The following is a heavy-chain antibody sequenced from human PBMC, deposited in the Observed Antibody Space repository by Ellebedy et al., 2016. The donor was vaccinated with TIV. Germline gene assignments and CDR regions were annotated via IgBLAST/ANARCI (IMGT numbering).Heavy chain of an antibody. D-gene: IGHD5-12*01. CDR2: INPSGGGT. Sequence: AASVKVSCKASGYTFTSYYIHWVRQAPGQGLEWMGVINPSGGGTMFAQKFQGRVDITTDTSATTVYVDLSSLRSDDTAVYYCARDYRPYSGFSYYFEDWGQGTLVTVSS. CDR3: ARDYRPYSGFSYYFED. J-gene: IGHJ4*02. V-gene: IGHV1-46*01. CDR1: GYTFTSYY.